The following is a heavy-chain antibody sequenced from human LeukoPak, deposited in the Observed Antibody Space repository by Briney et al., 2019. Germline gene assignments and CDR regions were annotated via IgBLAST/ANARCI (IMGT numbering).Heavy chain of an antibody. J-gene: IGHJ6*02. Sequence: PGGSLRLSCAASGFTFSSYKMNWVRQAPGKGLEWVSYISSSGSTIYYADSVKGRFTISRDNAKNSLYLQTNSLRAEDTAVYYCARDPSIAARPHYYYYYGMDVWGQGTTVTVSS. CDR3: ARDPSIAARPHYYYYYGMDV. D-gene: IGHD6-6*01. CDR2: ISSSGSTI. V-gene: IGHV3-48*03. CDR1: GFTFSSYK.